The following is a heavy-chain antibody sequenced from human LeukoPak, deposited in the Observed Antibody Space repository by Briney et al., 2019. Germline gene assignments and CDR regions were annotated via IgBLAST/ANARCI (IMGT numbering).Heavy chain of an antibody. J-gene: IGHJ4*02. CDR2: IYSSGST. CDR1: GASVSGSNYY. Sequence: PSEALSLTCAVSGASVSGSNYYWGWIRQPPGKGLEWIGNIYSSGSTYYNASLQSRVTMSVDTSKNQFSLKLSSVTAADTAVYYCARERRTWTDFDYWGQGTLVTVSS. V-gene: IGHV4-39*07. D-gene: IGHD3/OR15-3a*01. CDR3: ARERRTWTDFDY.